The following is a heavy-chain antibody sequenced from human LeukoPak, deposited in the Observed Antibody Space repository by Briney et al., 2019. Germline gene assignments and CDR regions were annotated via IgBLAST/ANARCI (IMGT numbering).Heavy chain of an antibody. CDR3: ARDVSAGSQFFDY. D-gene: IGHD6-19*01. J-gene: IGHJ4*02. CDR1: GYTFTNFY. CDR2: INPSGGTT. Sequence: ASVKVSCKASGYTFTNFYMHWVRQAPGQGLEWMGIINPSGGTTTYAQKFQGRVTMTRDTSTNTVYMDLSSLRSEDTAVYHCARDVSAGSQFFDYWGQGTLVTVSS. V-gene: IGHV1-46*01.